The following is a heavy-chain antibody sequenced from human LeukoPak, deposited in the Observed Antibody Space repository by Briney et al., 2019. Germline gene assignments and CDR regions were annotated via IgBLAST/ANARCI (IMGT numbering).Heavy chain of an antibody. CDR3: ARDLYYYDSSGYYDY. V-gene: IGHV3-66*01. J-gene: IGHJ4*02. D-gene: IGHD3-22*01. CDR2: IYSGGST. Sequence: HLGGSLRLSCAASGFTVSSNYMSWVRQAPGKGLEWVSVIYSGGSTYYADSVKGRFTISRDNSKNTLYLQMNSLRAEDTAVYYCARDLYYYDSSGYYDYWGQGTLVTVSS. CDR1: GFTVSSNY.